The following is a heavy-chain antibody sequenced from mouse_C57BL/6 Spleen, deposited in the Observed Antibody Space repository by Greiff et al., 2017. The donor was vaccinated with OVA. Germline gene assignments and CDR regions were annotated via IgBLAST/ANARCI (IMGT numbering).Heavy chain of an antibody. Sequence: VQLQQSGAELVRPGASVTLSCKASGYTFTDYEMHWVKQTPVHGLEWIGALDPETGGTAYNQKFKGKAILTADKSSSTAYMELRSLTSEDSAVYYCTNYGARWGQGTLVTVSA. J-gene: IGHJ3*02. D-gene: IGHD1-2*01. CDR1: GYTFTDYE. CDR2: LDPETGGT. V-gene: IGHV1-15*01. CDR3: TNYGAR.